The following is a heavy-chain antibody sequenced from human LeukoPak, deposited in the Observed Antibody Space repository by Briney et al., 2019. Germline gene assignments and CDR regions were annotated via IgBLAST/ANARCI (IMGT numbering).Heavy chain of an antibody. D-gene: IGHD6-19*01. J-gene: IGHJ6*02. CDR1: GFSFNSYA. V-gene: IGHV3-23*01. CDR3: ANQPGLYDSGWSWTYHFFGVDV. Sequence: GGSLRLSCAASGFSFNSYAMSWVRQAPGKGLEWVSAVSGRGERTYYADFVQGRFSISRDNSEDTVYLQMNSLRAGDTAIYYCANQPGLYDSGWSWTYHFFGVDVWGQGTTVTVSS. CDR2: VSGRGERT.